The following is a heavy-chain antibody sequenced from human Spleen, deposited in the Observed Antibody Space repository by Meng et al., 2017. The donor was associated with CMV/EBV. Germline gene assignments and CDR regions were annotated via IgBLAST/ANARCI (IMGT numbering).Heavy chain of an antibody. V-gene: IGHV4-34*01. D-gene: IGHD6-13*01. J-gene: IGHJ4*02. Sequence: SETLSLTCAVYGGSFSDYKWNWIRQPPGKGLEWIGEINHSGSNSYNPSLKSRVTISVETSKRWFSLKLNSVTAADTAVYYCARGTEQQLADYWGQGTLVTVSS. CDR3: ARGTEQQLADY. CDR1: GGSFSDYK. CDR2: INHSGSN.